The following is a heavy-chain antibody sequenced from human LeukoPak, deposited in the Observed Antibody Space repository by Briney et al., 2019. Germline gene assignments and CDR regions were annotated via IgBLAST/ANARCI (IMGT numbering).Heavy chain of an antibody. CDR1: GYTFTSYA. D-gene: IGHD3-10*01. J-gene: IGHJ6*02. V-gene: IGHV1-18*01. CDR3: ARETDGSGSYLPYYYYYGMDV. CDR2: ISCYTGNT. Sequence: ASVKVSCKASGYTFTSYAMNWVRQAPGQGLERMGWISCYTGNTNHAQKFQDRVTMTMDTSTTTVYMELRSLRSDDTAVYYCARETDGSGSYLPYYYYYGMDVWGQGTTVTVSS.